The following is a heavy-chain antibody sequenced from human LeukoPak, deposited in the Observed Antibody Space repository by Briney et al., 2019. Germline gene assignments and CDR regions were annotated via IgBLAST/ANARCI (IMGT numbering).Heavy chain of an antibody. D-gene: IGHD3-22*01. CDR3: AKDPRVAQWLPPTPDY. CDR1: GGSFSGYY. V-gene: IGHV3-23*01. CDR2: ISGSGGST. Sequence: LSLTCAVYGGSFSGYYWSWVRQAPGKGLEWVSAISGSGGSTYYADSVKGRFTISRDNSKNTLYLQMNSLRAEDTAVYYCAKDPRVAQWLPPTPDYWGQGTLVTVSS. J-gene: IGHJ4*02.